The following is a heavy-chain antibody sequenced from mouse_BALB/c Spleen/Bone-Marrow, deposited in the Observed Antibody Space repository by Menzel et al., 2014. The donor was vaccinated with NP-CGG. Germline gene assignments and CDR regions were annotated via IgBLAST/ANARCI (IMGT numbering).Heavy chain of an antibody. Sequence: EVQRVESGAELVKPGASVKLSCSASGFNIKDTYMHWVKQRPEQGLEWIGRIDPANGNTKYDPKFQDKATITADTSSNTVDLQLSSLTIEDTAVYYCARQEFAIYWYFDVWGAGTTVTVSS. CDR2: IDPANGNT. J-gene: IGHJ1*01. CDR3: ARQEFAIYWYFDV. D-gene: IGHD1-3*01. V-gene: IGHV14-3*02. CDR1: GFNIKDTY.